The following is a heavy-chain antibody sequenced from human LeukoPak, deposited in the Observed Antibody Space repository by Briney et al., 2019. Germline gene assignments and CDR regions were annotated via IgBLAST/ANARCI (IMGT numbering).Heavy chain of an antibody. CDR2: TSGDSVYT. D-gene: IGHD2/OR15-2a*01. CDR3: AKKTSFCNDSHPYFFDH. V-gene: IGHV3-23*01. CDR1: GFAFSTYV. Sequence: PGGSLRLSCAASGFAFSTYVMGWVRQAPGKGLEWVSTTSGDSVYTFYADSVKGRFTISRDNSKNTLYLQMNSLRADDTALYYCAKKTSFCNDSHPYFFDHWGQGTLVTVSS. J-gene: IGHJ4*02.